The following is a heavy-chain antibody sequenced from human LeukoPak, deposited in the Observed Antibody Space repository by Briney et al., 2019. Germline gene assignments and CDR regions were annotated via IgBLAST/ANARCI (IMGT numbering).Heavy chain of an antibody. V-gene: IGHV3-21*01. CDR2: ISSSSSYI. D-gene: IGHD6-13*01. CDR3: ARAKVAAAGTVDWFDP. CDR1: GFTFSSYS. Sequence: GGSLRLSCAASGFTFSSYSMNWVRQAPGKGLEWVSSISSSSSYIYYADSVKGRFTISRDNAKNSLYLQMNSPRAEDTAVYYCARAKVAAAGTVDWFDPWGQGTLVTVSS. J-gene: IGHJ5*02.